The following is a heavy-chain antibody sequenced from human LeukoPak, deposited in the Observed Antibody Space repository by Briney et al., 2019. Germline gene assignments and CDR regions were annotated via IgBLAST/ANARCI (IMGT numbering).Heavy chain of an antibody. V-gene: IGHV3-7*01. Sequence: GGSLRLSCAASGFTFSSYWMSWVRQAPGKGLEWVANIKQDGSEKYYVDSVKGRFTISRDNAKDSLYLQMNSLRAEDTAVYYCARGQLELLSDYYYYMDVWGKGTTVTVSS. CDR2: IKQDGSEK. CDR1: GFTFSSYW. D-gene: IGHD1-1*01. J-gene: IGHJ6*03. CDR3: ARGQLELLSDYYYYMDV.